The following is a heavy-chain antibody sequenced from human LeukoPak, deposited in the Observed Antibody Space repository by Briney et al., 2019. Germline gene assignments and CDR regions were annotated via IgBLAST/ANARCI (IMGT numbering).Heavy chain of an antibody. CDR2: IYHSGST. D-gene: IGHD6-6*01. Sequence: PSETLSLTCAVSGYSISSGYYWGWIRQPPGKGLEWIGNIYHSGSTYYNPSLKSRVTISVDTSKNQFSLKLSSVTAADTAVYYCARRSIPFDYWGQGTLVTVSS. V-gene: IGHV4-38-2*01. CDR3: ARRSIPFDY. J-gene: IGHJ4*02. CDR1: GYSISSGYY.